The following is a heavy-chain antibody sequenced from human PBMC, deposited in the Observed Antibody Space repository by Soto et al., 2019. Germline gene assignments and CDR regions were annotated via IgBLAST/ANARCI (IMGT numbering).Heavy chain of an antibody. CDR1: GFTFSSYS. Sequence: GGSLRLSCAASGFTFSSYSMNWVRQAPGKGLEWVSYISSSSSTIYYADSVKGRFTISRDNAKNSLYLQMNSLRAEDTAVYYCARVGELYYYYYYMDVWGKGTTVTVSS. CDR3: ARVGELYYYYYYMDV. V-gene: IGHV3-48*01. J-gene: IGHJ6*03. CDR2: ISSSSSTI. D-gene: IGHD1-26*01.